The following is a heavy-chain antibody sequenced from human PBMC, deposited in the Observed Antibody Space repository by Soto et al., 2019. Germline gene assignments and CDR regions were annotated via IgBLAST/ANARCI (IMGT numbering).Heavy chain of an antibody. CDR3: EKEGDSSSWYHRDYYYGMSV. Sequence: QVQLVESGGGVVQPGRSLRLSCAASGFTFSSYGMHWVRQAPGKGLEWVAVISYDGSNKYYADSVKGRFTISRYNSKNTLYLKMNSLRAEDTAVYYCEKEGDSSSWYHRDYYYGMSVWGQGTTVTVSS. J-gene: IGHJ6*01. V-gene: IGHV3-30*18. D-gene: IGHD6-13*01. CDR2: ISYDGSNK. CDR1: GFTFSSYG.